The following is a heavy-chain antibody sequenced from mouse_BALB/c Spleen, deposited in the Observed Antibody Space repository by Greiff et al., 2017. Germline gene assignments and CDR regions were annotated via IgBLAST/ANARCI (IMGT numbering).Heavy chain of an antibody. D-gene: IGHD2-1*01. Sequence: DVKLQESGPGLVKPSQSLSLTCSVTGYSITSGYYWNWIRQFPGNKLEWMGYISYDGSNNYNPSLKNRISITRDTSKNQFFLKLNSVTTEDTATYYCARGDGNYEDYAMDYWGQGTSVTVSS. J-gene: IGHJ4*01. CDR1: GYSITSGYY. CDR3: ARGDGNYEDYAMDY. V-gene: IGHV3-6*02. CDR2: ISYDGSN.